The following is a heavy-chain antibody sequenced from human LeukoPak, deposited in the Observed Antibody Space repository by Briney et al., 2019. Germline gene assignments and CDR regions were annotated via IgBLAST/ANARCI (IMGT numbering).Heavy chain of an antibody. D-gene: IGHD6-13*01. J-gene: IGHJ2*01. CDR1: GFTFSSYA. CDR3: ARDADQIAESPNWYFDL. CDR2: ISYDGSNK. Sequence: GRSLRLSCAASGFTFSSYAMHWVRQAPGKGLEWVAVISYDGSNKYYADSVKGRFTISRDNSKNTLHLQMNSLRAEDTAVYYCARDADQIAESPNWYFDLWGRGTLVTVSS. V-gene: IGHV3-30*04.